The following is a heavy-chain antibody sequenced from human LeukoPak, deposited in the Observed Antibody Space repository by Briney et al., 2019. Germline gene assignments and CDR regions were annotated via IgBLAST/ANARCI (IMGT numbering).Heavy chain of an antibody. V-gene: IGHV1-69*13. CDR1: GGTFSSYA. D-gene: IGHD4-17*01. CDR3: ARGEGYYGGYYYYGMDV. J-gene: IGHJ6*02. Sequence: SVKVSCKASGGTFSSYAISWVRQAPGQGLEWMGGIIPIFGTANYAQKFQGRVTITADESTSTAYMELSSLRSEDTAVYYCARGEGYYGGYYYYGMDVWGQGTTVTVSS. CDR2: IIPIFGTA.